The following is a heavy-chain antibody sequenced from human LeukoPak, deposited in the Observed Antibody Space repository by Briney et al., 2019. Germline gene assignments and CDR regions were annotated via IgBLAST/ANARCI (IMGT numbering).Heavy chain of an antibody. CDR1: GGSISSSNW. CDR3: ARDPNGDNWFDP. Sequence: SETLSLTCAVSGGSISSSNWWSWVRQPPGKGLEWIGEIYHSGSTNYNPSLKSRITISVDTSKNQFSLNLSSVTAADTAVYYCARDPNGDNWFDPWSQGTLVTVSS. V-gene: IGHV4-4*02. CDR2: IYHSGST. J-gene: IGHJ5*02. D-gene: IGHD4/OR15-4a*01.